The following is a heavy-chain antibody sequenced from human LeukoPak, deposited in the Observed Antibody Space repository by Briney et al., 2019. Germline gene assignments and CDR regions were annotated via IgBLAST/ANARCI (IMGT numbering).Heavy chain of an antibody. CDR3: ARDAESLITFNRGVIVHWFDP. D-gene: IGHD3-10*01. CDR1: GYTFTGHY. V-gene: IGHV1-2*02. J-gene: IGHJ5*02. CDR2: INPNSGGT. Sequence: ASVKVSCKASGYTFTGHYMHWVRQAPGQGPEWMGWINPNSGGTRYAQKFQGRVTMTRDTSISTAYMELTRLRSDDTAVYYCARDAESLITFNRGVIVHWFDPWGQGTLVTVSS.